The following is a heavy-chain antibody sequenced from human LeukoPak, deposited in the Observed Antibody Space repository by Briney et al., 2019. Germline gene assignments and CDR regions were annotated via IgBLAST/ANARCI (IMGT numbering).Heavy chain of an antibody. CDR1: GFTFSRYD. Sequence: PGGSLRLPCAASGFTFSRYDLHWVRQGTGKNLEWVSAIGTAGDTYYPDSVKGRFTITRENAKNSFYLQMNSLRAEDTAVYYCVRDTALAGKFGNWHFGLWGRGTLVTVSS. D-gene: IGHD6-19*01. CDR2: IGTAGDT. V-gene: IGHV3-13*01. J-gene: IGHJ2*01. CDR3: VRDTALAGKFGNWHFGL.